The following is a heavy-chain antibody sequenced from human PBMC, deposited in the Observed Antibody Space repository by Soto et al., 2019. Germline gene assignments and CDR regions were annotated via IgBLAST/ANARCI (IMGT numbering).Heavy chain of an antibody. CDR3: ARVASGGYDLDY. CDR2: INPSGGST. CDR1: GYTFTSYY. Sequence: ASVKVSCKASGYTFTSYYMHWVRQAPGQGLEWMGIINPSGGSTSYAQKFQGRVTMTRDTSTSTVYMELSSLRSEDTAAYYCARVASGGYDLDYWGQGTLVTVSS. D-gene: IGHD5-12*01. V-gene: IGHV1-46*03. J-gene: IGHJ4*02.